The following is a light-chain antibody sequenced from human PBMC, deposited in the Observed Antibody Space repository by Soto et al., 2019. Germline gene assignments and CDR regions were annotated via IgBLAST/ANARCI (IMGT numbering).Light chain of an antibody. CDR2: GAS. Sequence: EIVLTQSPGTRTLSPGERATLSGSASQSVPSAWLACHRHKPGQAPRLLIYGASSRATGFPDSVSGSGSGTDFTLTIHTLESEDFAVYYCQLYGNFPYTVGQGNKVDIK. J-gene: IGKJ2*01. CDR1: QSVPSAW. V-gene: IGKV3-20*01. CDR3: QLYGNFPYT.